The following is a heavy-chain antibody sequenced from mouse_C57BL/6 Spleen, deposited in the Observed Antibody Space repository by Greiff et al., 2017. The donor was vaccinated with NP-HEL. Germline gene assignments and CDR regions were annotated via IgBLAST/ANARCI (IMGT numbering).Heavy chain of an antibody. CDR1: GYTFTSYW. V-gene: IGHV1-53*01. CDR3: ARGGSYYYGSSYSYYFDY. D-gene: IGHD1-1*01. CDR2: INPSNGGT. Sequence: QVQLQQPGTELVKPGASVKLSCKASGYTFTSYWMHWVKQRPGQGLEWIGNINPSNGGTNYNEKFKSKATLTVDKSSSTAYMQLSSLTSEDSAVYYCARGGSYYYGSSYSYYFDYWGQGTTLTVSS. J-gene: IGHJ2*01.